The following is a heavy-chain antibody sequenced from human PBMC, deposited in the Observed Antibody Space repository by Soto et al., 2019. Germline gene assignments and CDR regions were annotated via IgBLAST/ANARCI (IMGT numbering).Heavy chain of an antibody. CDR3: ARARGGGSGQFHHYNLAV. V-gene: IGHV4-39*01. CDR1: NGSISNPIYY. Sequence: SETLSLTCSVSNGSISNPIYYWAWIRQPPGKGLEWIGSIFYNGNAYYNPSLKSRVTMSVDTSQNQFSLKLSSVTAADTAVYYWARARGGGSGQFHHYNLAVWGKGTTATV. CDR2: IFYNGNA. D-gene: IGHD3-16*01. J-gene: IGHJ6*03.